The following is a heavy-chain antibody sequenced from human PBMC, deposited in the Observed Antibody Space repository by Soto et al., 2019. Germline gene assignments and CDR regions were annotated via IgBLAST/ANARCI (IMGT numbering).Heavy chain of an antibody. D-gene: IGHD3-9*01. V-gene: IGHV4-39*01. CDR1: GGSISSSSYY. J-gene: IGHJ4*02. CDR2: IYYSGST. CDR3: ASGNYDILTGYYFDY. Sequence: SETLSLTCTVSGGSISSSSYYWGWIRQPPGKGLEWFGSIYYSGSTYYNPSLKSRVTISVDTSKNQFSLKRSSVTAADTAVYYCASGNYDILTGYYFDYWGQGTLVTVSS.